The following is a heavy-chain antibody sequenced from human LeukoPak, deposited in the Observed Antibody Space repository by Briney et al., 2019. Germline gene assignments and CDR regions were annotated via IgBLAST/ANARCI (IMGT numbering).Heavy chain of an antibody. Sequence: SETLSLTCTVSGGSISSYYWSWIRRPPGKGLEWIGYIYYSGSTNYNPSLKSRVTISVDTSKNQFSLKLSSVTAADTAVYYCARGDSSSWSAWFDPWGQGTLVTVSS. J-gene: IGHJ5*02. V-gene: IGHV4-59*01. CDR2: IYYSGST. D-gene: IGHD6-13*01. CDR3: ARGDSSSWSAWFDP. CDR1: GGSISSYY.